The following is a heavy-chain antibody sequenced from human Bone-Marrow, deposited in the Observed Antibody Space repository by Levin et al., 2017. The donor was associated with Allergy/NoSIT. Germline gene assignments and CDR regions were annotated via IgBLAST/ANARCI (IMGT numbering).Heavy chain of an antibody. CDR1: GGTFSSYA. J-gene: IGHJ6*03. Sequence: ASVKVSCKASGGTFSSYAISWVRQAPGQGLEWMGGIIPIFGTANYAQKFQGRVTITADESTSTAYMELSSLRSEDTAVYYCARDLLKWVNNYYDYMDVWGKGTTVTVSS. CDR3: ARDLLKWVNNYYDYMDV. CDR2: IIPIFGTA. D-gene: IGHD1-26*01. V-gene: IGHV1-69*13.